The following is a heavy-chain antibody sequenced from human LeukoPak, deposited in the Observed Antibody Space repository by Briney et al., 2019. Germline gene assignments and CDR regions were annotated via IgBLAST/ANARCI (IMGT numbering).Heavy chain of an antibody. J-gene: IGHJ4*02. Sequence: SETLSLTCTVSGGSISSGDYYWSWIRQPPGKGLEWIGYIYYSGSAYYNPSLKSRVTISVDTSKNQFSLQLSSVTAADTAVYYCARVPYCSSTSCPVAYFDYWGQGTLVTVSP. CDR1: GGSISSGDYY. V-gene: IGHV4-30-4*08. CDR3: ARVPYCSSTSCPVAYFDY. CDR2: IYYSGSA. D-gene: IGHD2-2*01.